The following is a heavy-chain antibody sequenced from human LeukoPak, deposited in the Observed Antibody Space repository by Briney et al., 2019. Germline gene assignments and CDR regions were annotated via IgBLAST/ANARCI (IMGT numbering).Heavy chain of an antibody. V-gene: IGHV3-23*01. CDR2: ISGSGGST. Sequence: GVLRLSCAASGFTLSSNYMSCVRQAPGKGLEWVSAISGSGGSTYYADSVKGRFTISRDNSKNTLYLQMNSLRAEDTAVYYCAKLKRADYWGQGTLVTVSS. CDR1: GFTLSSNY. CDR3: AKLKRADY. J-gene: IGHJ4*02.